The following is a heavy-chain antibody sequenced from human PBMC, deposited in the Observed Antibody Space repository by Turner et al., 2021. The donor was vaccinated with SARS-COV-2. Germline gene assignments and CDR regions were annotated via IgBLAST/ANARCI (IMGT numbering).Heavy chain of an antibody. CDR1: GGSLSNYF. D-gene: IGHD3-3*01. V-gene: IGHV4-4*07. Sequence: QVQLQESGPGLVKSSETLSLTCTVSGGSLSNYFWSWIRQPAGKGLEWIGRIYTSGLTDYNPSLKSRVTMSVDTSKNKLSLRLTSVTAADTAVYYCTRVPSGGWFDPWGQGTLVSVSS. CDR3: TRVPSGGWFDP. J-gene: IGHJ5*02. CDR2: IYTSGLT.